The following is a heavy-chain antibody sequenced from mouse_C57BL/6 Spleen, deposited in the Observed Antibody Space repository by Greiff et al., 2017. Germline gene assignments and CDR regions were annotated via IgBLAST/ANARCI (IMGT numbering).Heavy chain of an antibody. CDR3: ARGTVVARDWYFDV. J-gene: IGHJ1*03. D-gene: IGHD1-1*01. V-gene: IGHV1-52*01. Sequence: QVQLKQPGAELVRPGSSVKLSCKASGYTFTSYWMHWVKQRPIQGLEWIGNIDPSDSETHYNQKFKDKATLTVDKSSSTAYMQLSSLTSEDSAVYYCARGTVVARDWYFDVWGTGTTVTVSS. CDR2: IDPSDSET. CDR1: GYTFTSYW.